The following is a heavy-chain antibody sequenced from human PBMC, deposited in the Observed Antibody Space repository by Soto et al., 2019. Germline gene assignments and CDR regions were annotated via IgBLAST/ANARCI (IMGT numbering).Heavy chain of an antibody. Sequence: EVQLVESGGGLVQPGGSLKLSCAASGFTFSGSAMHWVRQASGKGLEWVGRIRSKANSYATAYAASVKGRFTISRDDSKNTAYLQMNSLKTEDTAVYYCTSHPRAGDDWFDPWGQGTLVTVSS. D-gene: IGHD3-10*01. J-gene: IGHJ5*02. CDR1: GFTFSGSA. CDR3: TSHPRAGDDWFDP. CDR2: IRSKANSYAT. V-gene: IGHV3-73*01.